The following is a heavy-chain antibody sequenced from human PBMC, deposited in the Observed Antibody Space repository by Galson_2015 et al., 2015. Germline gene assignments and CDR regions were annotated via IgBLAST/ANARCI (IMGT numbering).Heavy chain of an antibody. CDR2: ITDRSTYT. D-gene: IGHD3-16*01. CDR1: GFTFSDYY. V-gene: IGHV3-11*06. Sequence: SLRLSCAASGFTFSDYYMSWIRQAPGKGLEWVAHITDRSTYTNYADSVKGRFTVSRDSAQNSLFLQMNSLTAEDTAVYYCARSLEMLPPDYWGRGTVVAVAS. CDR3: ARSLEMLPPDY. J-gene: IGHJ4*02.